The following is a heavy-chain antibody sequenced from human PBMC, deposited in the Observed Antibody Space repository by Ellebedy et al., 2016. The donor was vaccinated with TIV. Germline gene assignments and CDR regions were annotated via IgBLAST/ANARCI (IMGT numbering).Heavy chain of an antibody. CDR3: AKGRGGGSDSSAPRYYFDS. CDR2: ISHTGTRT. J-gene: IGHJ4*02. V-gene: IGHV3-23*01. D-gene: IGHD6-19*01. Sequence: GESPKISCAASGFTFSSYAMSWVRQAPGKGLEWVSTISHTGTRTYYANSVDGRFIISRDISKRTLYLQMNRLRAEDTAVYYCAKGRGGGSDSSAPRYYFDSWGLGTLVTVSS. CDR1: GFTFSSYA.